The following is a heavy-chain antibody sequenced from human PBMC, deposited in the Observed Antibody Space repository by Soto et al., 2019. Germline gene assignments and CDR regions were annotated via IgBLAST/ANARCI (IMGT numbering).Heavy chain of an antibody. CDR2: IKQDGSEK. J-gene: IGHJ4*02. Sequence: EVQLVESGGGLVQPGGSLRLSCAASGFTFSSYRMSWVRQAPGKGLEWVANIKQDGSEKYYVDSVKGRFTISRDNAKNSVYRQIKSVRAEDSAVYYCARDDEYCSGGRCCSEASDYWGQGTLVTGSS. CDR3: ARDDEYCSGGRCCSEASDY. CDR1: GFTFSSYR. V-gene: IGHV3-7*01. D-gene: IGHD2-15*01.